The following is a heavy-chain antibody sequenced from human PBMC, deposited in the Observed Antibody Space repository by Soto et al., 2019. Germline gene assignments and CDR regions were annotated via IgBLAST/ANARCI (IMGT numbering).Heavy chain of an antibody. Sequence: SETLSLTCTVSGGSISSGGYYWSWIRQHPGKGLEWIGYIYYSGSTYYNPSLKSRVTISVDTSKNQFSLKLSSVTAADTAVYYCERLPGDSAFDIWGKGTMVTVSS. J-gene: IGHJ3*02. CDR1: GGSISSGGYY. CDR3: ERLPGDSAFDI. V-gene: IGHV4-31*03. D-gene: IGHD4-17*01. CDR2: IYYSGST.